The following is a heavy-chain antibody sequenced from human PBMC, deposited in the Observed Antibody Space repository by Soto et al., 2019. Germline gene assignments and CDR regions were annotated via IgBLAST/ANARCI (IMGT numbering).Heavy chain of an antibody. CDR2: IVPLFGTT. J-gene: IGHJ5*02. CDR3: AKASGRSRYNWFDP. Sequence: QVQLVRSGAEVKKPGSSVKVSCKASGGNFTSYAISWVRQAPGPGLEFMGGIVPLFGTTNYAHKFRGRVTVTADESTSTVYMEMSSLRSEDTAVYYCAKASGRSRYNWFDPWGQGTLVTVST. D-gene: IGHD1-26*01. CDR1: GGNFTSYA. V-gene: IGHV1-69*01.